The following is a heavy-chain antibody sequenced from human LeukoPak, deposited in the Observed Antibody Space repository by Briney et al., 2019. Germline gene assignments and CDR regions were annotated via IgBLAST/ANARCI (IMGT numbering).Heavy chain of an antibody. D-gene: IGHD3-3*01. CDR3: ARVSRFYYYMDV. V-gene: IGHV1-69*05. Sequence: SVKVSCKASGGTFSSYAISSVRQAPGQGLEWMGRIIPIFGTANYAQKFQGRVTITTDESTSTAYMELSSRRSEDTAVYYFARVSRFYYYMDVWGKGTTVTVSS. CDR2: IIPIFGTA. J-gene: IGHJ6*03. CDR1: GGTFSSYA.